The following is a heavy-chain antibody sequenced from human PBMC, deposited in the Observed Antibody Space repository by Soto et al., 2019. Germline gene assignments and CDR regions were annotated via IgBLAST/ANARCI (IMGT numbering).Heavy chain of an antibody. CDR3: AKEKNYEYVWGTYRYTSDY. D-gene: IGHD3-16*02. V-gene: IGHV3-23*01. CDR2: ISGRGST. CDR1: GFTFSNYA. Sequence: PGGSLRLSCAASGFTFSNYAMSWVRQAPGKGLGWVSGISGRGSTTYADSVKGRFAISRDNSKNTLYLQMNSLRAEDTAVYYCAKEKNYEYVWGTYRYTSDYWGQGTLVTVSS. J-gene: IGHJ4*02.